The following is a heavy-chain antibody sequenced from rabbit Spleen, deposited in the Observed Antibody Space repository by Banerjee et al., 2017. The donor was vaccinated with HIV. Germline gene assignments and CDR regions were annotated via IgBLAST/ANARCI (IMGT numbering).Heavy chain of an antibody. Sequence: QSLEESGGGLVKPGGTLTLTCTVSGFSFSNKAVMCWVRQAPGKGLEWIACIDTGSSGSTYYASWAKGRFTISRENAQNTVFLQMTSLTAADTATYFCARDMGVAAGYYFNLWGQGTLVTVS. D-gene: IGHD4-1*01. CDR2: IDTGSSGST. CDR1: GFSFSNKAV. V-gene: IGHV1S40*01. CDR3: ARDMGVAAGYYFNL. J-gene: IGHJ4*01.